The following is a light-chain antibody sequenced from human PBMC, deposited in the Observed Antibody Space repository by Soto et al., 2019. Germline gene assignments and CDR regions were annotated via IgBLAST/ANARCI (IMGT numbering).Light chain of an antibody. J-gene: IGKJ1*01. CDR1: QTISSR. CDR2: KAS. CDR3: QQYNTYST. Sequence: DIQMTQSPSTLSGSVGDRVTITCRASQTISSRLAWYQQKPGKAPKLLIYKASTLKSGVPSRFSGSGSGTEFTLTISSLQPDDFATYYCQQYNTYSTLGQGTKVDIK. V-gene: IGKV1-5*03.